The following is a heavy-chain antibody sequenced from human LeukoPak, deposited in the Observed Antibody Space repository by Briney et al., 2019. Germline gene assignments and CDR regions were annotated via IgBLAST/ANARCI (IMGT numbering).Heavy chain of an antibody. J-gene: IGHJ4*02. D-gene: IGHD1-26*01. V-gene: IGHV1-69*05. CDR2: IIPIFGTA. CDR3: ARDKEVGATHFDY. CDR1: GGTFSSYA. Sequence: GASVKVSCKASGGTFSSYAISWVRQAPGQGLEWMEGIIPIFGTANYAQKFQGRVTITTDESTSTAYMELSSLRSEDTAVYYCARDKEVGATHFDYWGQGTLVTVSS.